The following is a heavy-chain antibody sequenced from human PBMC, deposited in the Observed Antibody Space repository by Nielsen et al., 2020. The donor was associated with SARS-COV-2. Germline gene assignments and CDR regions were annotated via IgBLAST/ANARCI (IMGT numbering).Heavy chain of an antibody. CDR1: GGTLNGFH. CDR3: AREPGLPNWFDP. D-gene: IGHD1-14*01. CDR2: INGSGSG. Sequence: SETLSLTCVVFGGTLNGFHWKWIRQTPGKGLKWIGEINGSGSGNYNPSLKSRVTISAGTSNIQFSLKLSSVTAADTAVYYCAREPGLPNWFDPWGQGTLVTVSS. V-gene: IGHV4-34*01. J-gene: IGHJ5*02.